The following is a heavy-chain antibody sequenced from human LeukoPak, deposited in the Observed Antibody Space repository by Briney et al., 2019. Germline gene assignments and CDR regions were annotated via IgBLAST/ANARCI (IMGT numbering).Heavy chain of an antibody. J-gene: IGHJ3*02. CDR3: ARLPVVVVAATRGDDAFDI. CDR1: GDSISRSLYY. D-gene: IGHD2-15*01. V-gene: IGHV4-39*01. CDR2: IYYSGST. Sequence: TPSETLSLTCTVSGDSISRSLYYWGWIRQPPGKGLEWIGTIYYSGSTYYNPSLKSRVTISVDTSKNQFSLKLSSVTAADTAVYYCARLPVVVVAATRGDDAFDIWGQGTMVTVSS.